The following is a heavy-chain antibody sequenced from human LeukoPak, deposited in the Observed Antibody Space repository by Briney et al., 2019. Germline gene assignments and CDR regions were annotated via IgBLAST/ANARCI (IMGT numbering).Heavy chain of an antibody. CDR3: AKGGLYDYVWGSFDY. D-gene: IGHD3-16*01. J-gene: IGHJ4*02. Sequence: GGSLRLSCVVSGLSFSDSYMTWIRQTPGMGLESLAYISGMGHDIYYADSVKGRFTISRDNSKNSLYLQMNSLRTEDTALYYCAKGGLYDYVWGSFDYWGQGTLVTVSS. CDR2: ISGMGHDI. V-gene: IGHV3-11*01. CDR1: GLSFSDSY.